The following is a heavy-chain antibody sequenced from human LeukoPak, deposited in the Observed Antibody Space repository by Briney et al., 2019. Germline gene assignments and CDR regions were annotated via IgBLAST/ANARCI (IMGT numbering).Heavy chain of an antibody. D-gene: IGHD2-8*02. V-gene: IGHV3-23*01. CDR2: ISSSGGST. Sequence: GGSLRLSCAASGFTFSSYAMSWVRQAPGKGLEWVSAISSSGGSTYYADSVKGRFTISRDNSKNTLYLQMNSLRAEDTAVYYCAKDTEQTIGSTGYWGQGTLVTVSS. CDR3: AKDTEQTIGSTGY. J-gene: IGHJ4*02. CDR1: GFTFSSYA.